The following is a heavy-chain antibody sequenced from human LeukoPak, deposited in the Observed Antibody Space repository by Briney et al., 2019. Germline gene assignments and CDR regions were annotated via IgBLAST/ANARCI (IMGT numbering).Heavy chain of an antibody. CDR1: GGSISSYY. V-gene: IGHV4-59*01. D-gene: IGHD6-13*01. CDR2: IYYSGST. CDR3: ARGGSSWSTAFDY. Sequence: SETLSLTCTVSGGSISSYYWSWIRQPPGKGLDRIGYIYYSGSTNYNPSLKSRVTISVDTSKNQFCLKLSSVTAADTAVYYCARGGSSWSTAFDYWGQGTLVTVSS. J-gene: IGHJ4*02.